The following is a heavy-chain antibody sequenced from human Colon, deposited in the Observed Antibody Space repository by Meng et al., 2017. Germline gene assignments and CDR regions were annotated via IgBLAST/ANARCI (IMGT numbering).Heavy chain of an antibody. CDR1: GFTFNNYV. V-gene: IGHV3-9*01. CDR3: AKDISTNSGYYYFAY. Sequence: SLKISCAASGFTFNNYVMHWVRQAPGRGLEWVSGISGNSGRIAYADSVKGRFTISRDSAKNSLYLQMNSLINEDTALYYCAKDISTNSGYYYFAYWGQGNLVNGAS. D-gene: IGHD6-13*01. CDR2: ISGNSGRI. J-gene: IGHJ4*02.